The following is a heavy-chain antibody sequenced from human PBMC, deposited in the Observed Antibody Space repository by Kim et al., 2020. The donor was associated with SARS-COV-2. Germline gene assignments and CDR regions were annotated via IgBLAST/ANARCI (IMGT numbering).Heavy chain of an antibody. D-gene: IGHD5-12*01. V-gene: IGHV3-23*01. CDR3: AKNMATGESDY. J-gene: IGHJ4*02. Sequence: STYYADSVNGRFTIARDNSKNTLYLQMNSLRAEDTAVYYCAKNMATGESDYWGQGTLVTVSS. CDR2: ST.